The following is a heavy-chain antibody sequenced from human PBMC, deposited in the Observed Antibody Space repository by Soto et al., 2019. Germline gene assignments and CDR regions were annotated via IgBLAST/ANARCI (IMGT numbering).Heavy chain of an antibody. J-gene: IGHJ6*02. CDR2: IWYDGSNK. CDR1: GFTFSSYG. Sequence: QVQLVESGGGVVQPGRSLRLSCAASGFTFSSYGMHWVRQAPGKGLEWVAVIWYDGSNKYYADSVKGRFTISRDNSKNTLYLQMNSLRAEDTAVYYCASDAPGSPSSPRGMDVWGQGTTVTVSS. CDR3: ASDAPGSPSSPRGMDV. D-gene: IGHD6-13*01. V-gene: IGHV3-33*01.